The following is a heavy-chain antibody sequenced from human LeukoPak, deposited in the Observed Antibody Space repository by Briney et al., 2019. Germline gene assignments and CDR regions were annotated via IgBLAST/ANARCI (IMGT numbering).Heavy chain of an antibody. CDR2: IYYSGAT. J-gene: IGHJ1*01. CDR1: GGSISTYY. D-gene: IGHD3-16*01. V-gene: IGHV4-59*01. Sequence: SETLSLTCTVSGGSISTYYWNWIRQPPGKGLEWIGYIYYSGATNYNPSLKSRVTISVDTSKNQFSLKLSSVTAADTAVYYCVEGGEQLDFQHWGQGTLVTVSS. CDR3: VEGGEQLDFQH.